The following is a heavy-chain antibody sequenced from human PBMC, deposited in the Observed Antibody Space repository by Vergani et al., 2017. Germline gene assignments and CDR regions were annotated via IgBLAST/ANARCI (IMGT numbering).Heavy chain of an antibody. CDR2: ISSSGSTI. V-gene: IGHV3-48*04. D-gene: IGHD2-2*01. Sequence: EVQLVESGGGLVQPGGSLRLSCAASGFTFSSYSMNWVRQAPGKGLEWVSYISSSGSTIYYADSVKGRFTISRDNAKNSLYLQMNSLRAEDTAVYYCATKCSSTSCVVYWGQGSLVTVSS. CDR3: ATKCSSTSCVVY. J-gene: IGHJ4*02. CDR1: GFTFSSYS.